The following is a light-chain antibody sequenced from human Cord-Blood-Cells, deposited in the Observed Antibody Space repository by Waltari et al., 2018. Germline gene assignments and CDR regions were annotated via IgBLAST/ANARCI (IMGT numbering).Light chain of an antibody. Sequence: QSALTQPPSAPGSPGQSVTISCTGTSSDVGGFNYVSWYQQHPGKAPKLMIYAVSKLPSGVPDRFSGYKSRNTASLTVSGLQAEDEADYYCSSYAGSNNFVVFGGGTELAVL. CDR1: SSDVGGFNY. V-gene: IGLV2-8*01. J-gene: IGLJ2*01. CDR2: AVS. CDR3: SSYAGSNNFVV.